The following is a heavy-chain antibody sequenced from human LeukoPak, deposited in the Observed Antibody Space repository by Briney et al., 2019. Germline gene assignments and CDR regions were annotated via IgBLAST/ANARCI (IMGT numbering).Heavy chain of an antibody. J-gene: IGHJ6*02. V-gene: IGHV3-48*03. CDR1: GFTFSGYE. CDR2: ISSSGTTI. CDR3: ARKVVGMDV. Sequence: GGSLRLSCAASGFTFSGYEMSWVRQAPGKGLEWVSYISSSGTTIYYTDSVKGRFTISRDNARNSLYLQMNSLRAEDTAVYYCARKVVGMDVWGQGTTVTVSS.